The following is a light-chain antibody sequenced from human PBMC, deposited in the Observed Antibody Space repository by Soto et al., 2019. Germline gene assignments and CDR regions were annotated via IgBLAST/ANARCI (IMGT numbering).Light chain of an antibody. J-gene: IGKJ1*01. CDR2: AAS. CDR3: QQHNSYPRA. CDR1: QDIGND. Sequence: DIQMTQSPSSLSAFVGDRVTITCRASQDIGNDLGWYQQKPGKAPNRLIYAASSLQSGVPSRFSGSGSETEFTLTISGLQPGDFATYYCQQHNSYPRAFGQGTKVEMK. V-gene: IGKV1-17*01.